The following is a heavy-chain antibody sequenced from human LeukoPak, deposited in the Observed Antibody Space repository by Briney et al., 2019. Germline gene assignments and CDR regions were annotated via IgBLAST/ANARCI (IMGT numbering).Heavy chain of an antibody. CDR2: INPNSGST. D-gene: IGHD5-24*01. CDR3: ARDPRGRDVYNYDY. Sequence: ASVKDSCKASGYTFTGYYMHWVRQAPGKGLEWMGWINPNSGSTNYAQKFEGRVTMTSDTSNTTAYMELSRLRSDDTAVYYCARDPRGRDVYNYDYWGQGTLVTVSS. V-gene: IGHV1-2*02. CDR1: GYTFTGYY. J-gene: IGHJ4*02.